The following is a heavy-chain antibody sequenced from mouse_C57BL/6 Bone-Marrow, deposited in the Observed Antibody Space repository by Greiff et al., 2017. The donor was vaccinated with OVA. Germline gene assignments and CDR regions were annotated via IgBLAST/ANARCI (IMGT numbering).Heavy chain of an antibody. CDR3: ARCYYYGSSSAWFAY. J-gene: IGHJ3*01. CDR2: INPNNGGT. CDR1: GYTFTDYY. Sequence: EVQLQQSGPELVKPGASVKISCKASGYTFTDYYMNWVKQSHGKSLEWIGDINPNNGGTSYNQKFKGKATLTVDKSSSTAYMELRSLTSEDSAVYYCARCYYYGSSSAWFAYWGQGTLVTVSA. D-gene: IGHD1-1*01. V-gene: IGHV1-26*01.